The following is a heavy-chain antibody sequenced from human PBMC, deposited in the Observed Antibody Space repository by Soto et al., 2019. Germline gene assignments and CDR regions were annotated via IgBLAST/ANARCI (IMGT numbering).Heavy chain of an antibody. J-gene: IGHJ5*02. D-gene: IGHD3-3*01. CDR1: GGSVSSGSYY. V-gene: IGHV4-61*01. CDR2: IYYSGST. CDR3: ASGGEFWSGSGGNWFDP. Sequence: SETLSLTCTVSGGSVSSGSYYWSWIRQPPGKGLEWIGYIYYSGSTNYNPSLKSRVTISVDTSKNQFSLKLSSVTAADTAVYYCASGGEFWSGSGGNWFDPWGQGTMVTVSS.